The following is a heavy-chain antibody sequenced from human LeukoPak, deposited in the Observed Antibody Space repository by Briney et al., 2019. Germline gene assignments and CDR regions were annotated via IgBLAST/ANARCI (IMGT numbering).Heavy chain of an antibody. CDR1: GFTFSDYY. D-gene: IGHD3-16*01. CDR3: ARGRITDRKSSNLDY. J-gene: IGHJ4*02. Sequence: GGSLRLSCAASGFTFSDYYMTWIRQAPGKGLEWISYISNGGNSIYYADSVKGRFTISRDNAKNSLYLQMNSLRAEDTAVYYCARGRITDRKSSNLDYWGQGTLVTVPS. CDR2: ISNGGNSI. V-gene: IGHV3-11*04.